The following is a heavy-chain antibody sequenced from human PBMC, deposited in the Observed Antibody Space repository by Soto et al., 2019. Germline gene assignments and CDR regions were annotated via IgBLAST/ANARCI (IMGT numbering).Heavy chain of an antibody. D-gene: IGHD3-3*01. CDR2: INPATGAA. Sequence: QLHLVQSGAVVKKPGASVTVSCSASGYPVTAYYMHWVRQAPGRGLEWMGGINPATGAAKYTQTFQGRVTMTRDTSTSTVFMELSGLTSEDTAVFYCARGVGVGVAGSAAFDMWGQGTLVTVPS. V-gene: IGHV1-2*02. CDR3: ARGVGVGVAGSAAFDM. CDR1: GYPVTAYY. J-gene: IGHJ3*02.